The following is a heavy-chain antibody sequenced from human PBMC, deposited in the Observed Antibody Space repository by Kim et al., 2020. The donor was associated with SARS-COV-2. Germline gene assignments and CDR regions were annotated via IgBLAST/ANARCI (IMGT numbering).Heavy chain of an antibody. V-gene: IGHV7-4-1*02. J-gene: IGHJ4*02. CDR1: GYTFTSYS. D-gene: IGHD1-1*01. CDR2: INTNTRNP. Sequence: ASVKVSCKASGYTFTSYSLNWVRQAPGQGLEWMGWINTNTRNPTYAQGFTGRFVFSLDTSVSTAYLQISSLKAEDTAVYYCARDSAWNADYWGQGTLVTVSS. CDR3: ARDSAWNADY.